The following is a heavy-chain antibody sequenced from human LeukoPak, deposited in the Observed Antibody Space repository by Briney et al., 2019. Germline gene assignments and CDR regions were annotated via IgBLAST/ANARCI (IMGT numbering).Heavy chain of an antibody. J-gene: IGHJ4*02. Sequence: GGSLRLSCAVSGITLSNYGMRWVGQAPGKGLAWVAGISGSGGGAKYADSVKGRFTISKDNPKNTLYLQMNGLRAEDTAVYFCAKRGVVIRVILVGFHKEAYYFDSWGQGALVTVSS. D-gene: IGHD3-22*01. CDR2: ISGSGGGA. CDR1: GITLSNYG. CDR3: AKRGVVIRVILVGFHKEAYYFDS. V-gene: IGHV3-23*01.